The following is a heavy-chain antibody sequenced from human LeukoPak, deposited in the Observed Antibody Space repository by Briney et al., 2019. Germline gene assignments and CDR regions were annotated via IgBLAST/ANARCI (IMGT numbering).Heavy chain of an antibody. CDR2: ISYDGSNK. Sequence: GRSLRLSCAASGFTFSSYGMHWVRQAPGKGLEWVAVISYDGSNKYYADSVKGRFTISRDNSKNTLYLQMNSLRAEDTAVYYCAKGYIAVADNNWFDPWGQGTLVTVSS. CDR3: AKGYIAVADNNWFDP. CDR1: GFTFSSYG. D-gene: IGHD6-19*01. V-gene: IGHV3-30*18. J-gene: IGHJ5*02.